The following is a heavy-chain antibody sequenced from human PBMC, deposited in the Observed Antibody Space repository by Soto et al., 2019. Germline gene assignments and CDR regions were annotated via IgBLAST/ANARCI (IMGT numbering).Heavy chain of an antibody. Sequence: PGGSLRLSCAASGFTFDEYAMHWVRQVPGKGLEWVSGISGKSDTMGYADSVKGRFTISRDNAQNSLHLQMNSLTAEDTALHYCVKDSSTATSAFYLDYWGQGAQVTVSS. V-gene: IGHV3-9*01. CDR3: VKDSSTATSAFYLDY. CDR1: GFTFDEYA. CDR2: ISGKSDTM. D-gene: IGHD4-17*01. J-gene: IGHJ4*02.